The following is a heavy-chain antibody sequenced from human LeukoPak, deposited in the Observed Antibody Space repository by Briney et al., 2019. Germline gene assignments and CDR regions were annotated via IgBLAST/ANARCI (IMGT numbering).Heavy chain of an antibody. CDR3: AREGGRYCSGGSCYSSNGWYGGLNY. CDR2: ISPHNGHT. Sequence: ASVKVSCKASGYTFTSYGISWVRQAPGQGLEWMGWISPHNGHTNYARKVQGRVTMTTDTSTSTAYMELRSLRSDDTAVYYCAREGGRYCSGGSCYSSNGWYGGLNYWGQGTLVTVSS. CDR1: GYTFTSYG. V-gene: IGHV1-18*01. J-gene: IGHJ4*02. D-gene: IGHD2-15*01.